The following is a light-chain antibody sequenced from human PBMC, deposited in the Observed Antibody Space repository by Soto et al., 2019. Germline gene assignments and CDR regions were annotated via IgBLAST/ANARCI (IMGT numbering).Light chain of an antibody. V-gene: IGLV2-8*01. CDR1: SSDIGGYNF. CDR2: DVT. CDR3: SSHGGSNNPYV. Sequence: QSALTQPPSASGSPGQSVAISCTGTSSDIGGYNFVSWYQQHPGKAPKLMIYDVTKRPSGVPDRFSGSKSGNTATLIVSGLQAEDEADYYCSSHGGSNNPYVFGPGTKLTAL. J-gene: IGLJ1*01.